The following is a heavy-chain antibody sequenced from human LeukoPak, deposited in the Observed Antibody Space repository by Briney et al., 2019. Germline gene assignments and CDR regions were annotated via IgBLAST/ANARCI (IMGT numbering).Heavy chain of an antibody. J-gene: IGHJ3*02. CDR3: AIGQQLVRGAFDI. CDR2: MNPNSGNT. CDR1: GYTFTSYD. V-gene: IGHV1-8*02. D-gene: IGHD6-13*01. Sequence: ASLKVSCKASGYTFTSYDINWVRQATRQGLEWMGWMNPNSGNTGYAHKFQGRVSMTRNTSIITAYMELSSLSSEDTAVYYCAIGQQLVRGAFDIWGQGTMVTVSS.